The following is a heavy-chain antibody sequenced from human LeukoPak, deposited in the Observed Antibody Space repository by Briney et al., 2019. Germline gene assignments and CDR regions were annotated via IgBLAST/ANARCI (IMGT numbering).Heavy chain of an antibody. CDR2: IYSGGST. D-gene: IGHD1-26*01. CDR3: ARDRVGALFRY. Sequence: GGSLRLSCAASGFTVSSNYMSWVRQAPGKGLEWVSVIYSGGSTYYADSVKGRFTISRDNSKNTLYLQMNSLRAEDTAVYYCARDRVGALFRYWGQGTLSPSPQ. J-gene: IGHJ4*02. CDR1: GFTVSSNY. V-gene: IGHV3-53*01.